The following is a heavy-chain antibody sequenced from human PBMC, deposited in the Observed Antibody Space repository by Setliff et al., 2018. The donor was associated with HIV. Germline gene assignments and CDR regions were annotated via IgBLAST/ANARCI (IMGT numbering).Heavy chain of an antibody. V-gene: IGHV5-51*01. CDR2: HYPGDSDT. CDR3: ARLGGICSGGSCTALAYTMDV. Sequence: GESLKISCKGSGYSFSSYWIGWVRQMPGKGLEWMWIHYPGDSDTRYSPSFQGQVTISADKSISTAYLQCSSLKASDTAMYYCARLGGICSGGSCTALAYTMDVWGQGTTVTVSS. J-gene: IGHJ6*02. CDR1: GYSFSSYW. D-gene: IGHD2-15*01.